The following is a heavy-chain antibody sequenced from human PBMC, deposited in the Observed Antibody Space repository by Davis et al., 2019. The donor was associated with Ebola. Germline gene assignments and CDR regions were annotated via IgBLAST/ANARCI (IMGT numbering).Heavy chain of an antibody. CDR3: AKDSLAAAAGTPALYYYYGMDV. D-gene: IGHD6-13*01. J-gene: IGHJ6*02. V-gene: IGHV3-23*01. CDR1: GFTFSSYG. CDR2: ISGSGGST. Sequence: GGSLRLSCAASGFTFSSYGMHWVRQAPGKGLEWVSAISGSGGSTYYADSVKGRFTISRDNSKNTLYLQMNSLRAEDTAVYYCAKDSLAAAAGTPALYYYYGMDVWGQGTTVTVSS.